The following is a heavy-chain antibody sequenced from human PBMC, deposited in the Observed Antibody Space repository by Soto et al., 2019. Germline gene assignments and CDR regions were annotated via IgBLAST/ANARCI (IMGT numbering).Heavy chain of an antibody. CDR3: ARGIDGWYQGRYYYGMDV. CDR1: GGSVSSGSYY. CDR2: IYYSGST. D-gene: IGHD6-19*01. J-gene: IGHJ6*02. V-gene: IGHV4-61*01. Sequence: QVQLQESGPGLVKPSETLSLTCTVSGGSVSSGSYYWSWIRQPPGKGLEWIGYIYYSGSTNYNPFLKSRVTISVDTSKNQFSLKLSSVTAADTAVYYCARGIDGWYQGRYYYGMDVWGQGTTVTVSS.